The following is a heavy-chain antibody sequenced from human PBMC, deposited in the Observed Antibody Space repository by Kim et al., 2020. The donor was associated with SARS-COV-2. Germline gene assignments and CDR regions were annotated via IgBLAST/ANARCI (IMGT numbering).Heavy chain of an antibody. D-gene: IGHD3-16*02. CDR3: AGGYTTDY. CDR2: ISGDGGST. J-gene: IGHJ4*02. Sequence: GGSLRLSCAASGFTFDDYAMHWVRQAPGKGLERVSLISGDGGSTYYADSVKGRFTISRDNSKNSLYLQMNSLRTEDTALYYCAGGYTTDYWGQGTLVTVS. V-gene: IGHV3-43*02. CDR1: GFTFDDYA.